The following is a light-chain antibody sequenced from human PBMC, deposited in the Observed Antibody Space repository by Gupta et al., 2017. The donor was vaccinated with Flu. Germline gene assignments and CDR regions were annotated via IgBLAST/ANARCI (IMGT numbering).Light chain of an antibody. Sequence: ITISCTGTSSDVGGYGYVSWYQQYPGQAPILMIYVVSNRRSGVSDRFSGSKSGNTASLTIFGLQAEDEADYYCSSYTSSSTLYVFGTGTKVSVL. J-gene: IGLJ1*01. V-gene: IGLV2-14*04. CDR2: VVS. CDR3: SSYTSSSTLYV. CDR1: SSDVGGYGY.